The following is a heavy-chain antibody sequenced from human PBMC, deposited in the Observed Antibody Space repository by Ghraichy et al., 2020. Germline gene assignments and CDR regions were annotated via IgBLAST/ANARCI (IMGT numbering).Heavy chain of an antibody. Sequence: LSLTCAASGCRFNDFYMSWFRQAPGKGLEWIAYISHSSTYKNYADSVKGRFTVYRDNFRDILYLQMDGLRAEDTAVYYCARDYFEDDSGHYWWWADFWGQGALVTVSS. CDR1: GCRFNDFY. V-gene: IGHV3-11*05. CDR3: ARDYFEDDSGHYWWWADF. CDR2: ISHSSTYK. D-gene: IGHD3-3*01. J-gene: IGHJ4*02.